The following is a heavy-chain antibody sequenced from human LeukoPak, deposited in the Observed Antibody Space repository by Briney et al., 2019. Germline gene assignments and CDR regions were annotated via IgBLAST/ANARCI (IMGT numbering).Heavy chain of an antibody. J-gene: IGHJ4*02. D-gene: IGHD2-8*02. V-gene: IGHV3-21*04. CDR1: GFTFSHYG. Sequence: GGSLRLSCAASGFTFSHYGMHWVRQAPGKGLEWVSSISSSSSYIYYADSVKGRFTISRDNAKNSLYLQMNSLRAEDTAIYYCATYRQVLLPFESWGQGTLVTVSS. CDR2: ISSSSSYI. CDR3: ATYRQVLLPFES.